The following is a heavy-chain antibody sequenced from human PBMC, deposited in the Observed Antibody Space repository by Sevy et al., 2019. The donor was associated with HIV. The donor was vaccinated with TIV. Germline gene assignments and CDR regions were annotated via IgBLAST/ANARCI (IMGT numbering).Heavy chain of an antibody. D-gene: IGHD2-8*01. Sequence: GGSLRLSCAASGFTFDDYAMHWVRQAPGKGLEWVSGISWNSGSIGYADSVKGRFTISRDNAKNSLYLQMNSLRAEDTALYYCAKDKGYCTNGVGYTSYYYYGMDVWGQGTTVTVSS. CDR2: ISWNSGSI. CDR1: GFTFDDYA. V-gene: IGHV3-9*01. CDR3: AKDKGYCTNGVGYTSYYYYGMDV. J-gene: IGHJ6*02.